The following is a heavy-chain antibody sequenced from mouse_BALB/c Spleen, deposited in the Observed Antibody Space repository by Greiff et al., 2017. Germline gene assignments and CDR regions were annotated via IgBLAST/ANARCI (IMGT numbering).Heavy chain of an antibody. CDR1: GFTFSSYT. Sequence: DVQLVESGGGLVKPGGSLKLSCAASGFTFSSYTMSWVRQTPEKRLEWVATISSGGSYTYYPDSVKGRFTISRDNAKNNLYLQMSSLKSEDTAMYYCARGVYAMDYWGQGTSVTVSS. CDR3: ARGVYAMDY. CDR2: ISSGGSYT. V-gene: IGHV5-6-4*01. J-gene: IGHJ4*01.